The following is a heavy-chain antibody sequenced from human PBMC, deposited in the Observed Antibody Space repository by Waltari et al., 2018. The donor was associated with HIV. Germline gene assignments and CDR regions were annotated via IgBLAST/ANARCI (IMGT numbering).Heavy chain of an antibody. CDR3: ARGLDGTMMSGAFDI. Sequence: QVQLKQWGAGLLGPSVTLSPTRAVYGGSFIGYSWTGVRPAPGKGREWIGDINHSGNTNYNPSLKSRVTTSVDTSKNQFSLNLNSVTAADTAVYYCARGLDGTMMSGAFDIWGQGTMVTVSS. D-gene: IGHD3-22*01. J-gene: IGHJ3*02. V-gene: IGHV4-34*02. CDR2: INHSGNT. CDR1: GGSFIGYS.